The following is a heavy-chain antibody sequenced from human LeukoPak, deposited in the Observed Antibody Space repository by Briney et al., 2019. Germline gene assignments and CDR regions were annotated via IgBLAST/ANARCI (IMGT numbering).Heavy chain of an antibody. CDR1: GGTFSSYA. V-gene: IGHV1-69*13. CDR3: ARERVGIRGFDY. J-gene: IGHJ4*02. Sequence: ASVKVSCKASGGTFSSYAISWVRQAPGQGLEWMGGIIPIFGTANYAQKFQGRVTITADESTSTAYMELSSLRSEDTAVYYCARERVGIRGFDYWGQGTLVTVSS. CDR2: IIPIFGTA. D-gene: IGHD1-26*01.